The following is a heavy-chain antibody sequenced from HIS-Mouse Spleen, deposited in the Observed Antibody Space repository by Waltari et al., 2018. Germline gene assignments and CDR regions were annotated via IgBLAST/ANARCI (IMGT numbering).Heavy chain of an antibody. CDR1: GGSISSSSYY. V-gene: IGHV4-39*07. Sequence: QLQLQESGPGLVKPSETLSLTCTVSGGSISSSSYYWGWIRQPPGKGLEWIGSIYYSGSTYSNPPLKSRVTISVDTSKNQFSLKLSAVTAADTAVYYCARSRTGGWYFDLWGRGTLVTVSS. D-gene: IGHD7-27*01. CDR2: IYYSGST. CDR3: ARSRTGGWYFDL. J-gene: IGHJ2*01.